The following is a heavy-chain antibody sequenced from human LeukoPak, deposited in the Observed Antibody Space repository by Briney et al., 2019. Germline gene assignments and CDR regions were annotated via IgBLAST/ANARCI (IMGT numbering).Heavy chain of an antibody. CDR2: IYYSGST. V-gene: IGHV4-39*07. CDR1: GGSISSSSYY. D-gene: IGHD3-10*01. J-gene: IGHJ5*02. CDR3: ARGGYYGSGNDFRFDP. Sequence: SETLSLTCTVSGGSISSSSYYWGWIRQPPGKGLEWIGSIYYSGSTYYNPSLKSRVTISVDTSKDQFSLKLSSVTAADTAIYYCARGGYYGSGNDFRFDPWGQGTLVTVSS.